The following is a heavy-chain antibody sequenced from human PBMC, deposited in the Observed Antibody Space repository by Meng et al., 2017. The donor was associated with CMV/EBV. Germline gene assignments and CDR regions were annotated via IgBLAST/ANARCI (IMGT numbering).Heavy chain of an antibody. J-gene: IGHJ4*02. CDR1: GGSISSYY. CDR2: IYTSGST. CDR3: ARGGLYYYDSSGHFDY. V-gene: IGHV4-4*07. Sequence: GQVEEAVPGLLKPSESLSLTCTVSGGSISSYYWSWIRQPAGKGLEWIGRIYTSGSTNYNPSLKSRVTMSVDTSKNQFSLKLSSVTAADTAVYYCARGGLYYYDSSGHFDYWGQGTLVTVSS. D-gene: IGHD3-22*01.